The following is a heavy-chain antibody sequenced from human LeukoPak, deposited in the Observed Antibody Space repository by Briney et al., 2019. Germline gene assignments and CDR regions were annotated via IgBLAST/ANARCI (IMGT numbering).Heavy chain of an antibody. V-gene: IGHV3-64D*09. CDR3: VRGYSFGPYGMDV. CDR2: ISDSGGST. CDR1: GFPFSSYA. J-gene: IGHJ6*02. D-gene: IGHD2-15*01. Sequence: GGSLRLSCSASGFPFSSYAMHWVRQAPGKGLEYVSAISDSGGSTYYADSVKGRFTISRDNSKNTLYLQMSILRAEDTALYFCVRGYSFGPYGMDVWGQGTTVTVSS.